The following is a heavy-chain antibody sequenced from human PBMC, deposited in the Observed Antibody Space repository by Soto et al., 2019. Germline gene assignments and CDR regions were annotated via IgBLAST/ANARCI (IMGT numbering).Heavy chain of an antibody. J-gene: IGHJ6*02. V-gene: IGHV3-53*01. CDR3: ARGRYDFWPMDV. CDR2: IYSGGST. Sequence: GWSLRLSCAASGFTVSSNYMSWVRQAPGKGLEWVSVIYSGGSTYYADSVKGRFTISRDNSKNTLYLQMNSLRAEDTAVYYCARGRYDFWPMDVWGQGTTVTVPS. D-gene: IGHD3-3*01. CDR1: GFTVSSNY.